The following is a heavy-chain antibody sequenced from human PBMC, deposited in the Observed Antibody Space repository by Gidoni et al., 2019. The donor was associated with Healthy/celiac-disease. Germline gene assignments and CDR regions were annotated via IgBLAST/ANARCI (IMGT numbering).Heavy chain of an antibody. CDR1: GGSISSSSYY. CDR3: ALIAAAGTIDH. Sequence: QLQLQESGPGLVKPSETLSLTCTVSGGSISSSSYYWGWIRQPPGKGLEWIGSIYYSGSTYYNPSLKSRVTISVDTSKNQFSLKLSSVTAADTAVYYCALIAAAGTIDHWGQGTLVTVSS. CDR2: IYYSGST. D-gene: IGHD6-13*01. V-gene: IGHV4-39*01. J-gene: IGHJ4*02.